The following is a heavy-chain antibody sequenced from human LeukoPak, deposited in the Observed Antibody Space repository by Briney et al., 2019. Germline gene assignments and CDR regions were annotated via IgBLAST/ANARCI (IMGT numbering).Heavy chain of an antibody. CDR1: GITFNRYW. V-gene: IGHV3-7*03. J-gene: IGHJ6*02. Sequence: GGSLRLSCAASGITFNRYWVSWARQAPGKGLEWVANIKQDGSEKYYVDSVEGRFTISRDSSKSMVYLQMDRLRAEDTAVYYCARCKGGWSDHFYGMDVWGQGTTVTVSS. D-gene: IGHD6-19*01. CDR2: IKQDGSEK. CDR3: ARCKGGWSDHFYGMDV.